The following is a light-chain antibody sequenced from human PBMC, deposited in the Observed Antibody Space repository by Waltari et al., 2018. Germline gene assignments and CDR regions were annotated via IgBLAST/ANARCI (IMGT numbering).Light chain of an antibody. CDR2: GAS. CDR1: QSVSTN. CDR3: QQYDEWPPAT. V-gene: IGKV3-15*01. J-gene: IGKJ1*01. Sequence: EIVMTQSPATLAVSPGERATFSCRASQSVSTNLAWYQQKPGQAPRLLIYGASTRATDIPARFSGSGSGTEFTLTISSLQSEDFAIYYCQQYDEWPPATFGQGTKVEMK.